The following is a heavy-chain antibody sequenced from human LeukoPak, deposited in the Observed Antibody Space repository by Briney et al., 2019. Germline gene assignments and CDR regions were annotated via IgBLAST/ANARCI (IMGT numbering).Heavy chain of an antibody. J-gene: IGHJ6*02. CDR1: GFTFSTYS. Sequence: AGESLRLSCAASGFTFSTYSMNWVRQAPGRGLGWVSSITTSTTVPHIFYADSVTGRFTISRDNADNSLFLQMNSLRAEDTAVYYCARALGDQPDYSYGMDVWGQGTTVTVSS. V-gene: IGHV3-21*01. CDR3: ARALGDQPDYSYGMDV. D-gene: IGHD2-2*01. CDR2: ITTSTTVPHI.